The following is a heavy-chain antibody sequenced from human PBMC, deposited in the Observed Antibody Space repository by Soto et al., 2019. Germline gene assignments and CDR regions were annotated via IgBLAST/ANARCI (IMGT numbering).Heavy chain of an antibody. CDR1: GFTFSGSA. V-gene: IGHV3-73*01. D-gene: IGHD3-16*01. CDR3: TRQGGFRTYYYYYGMDV. J-gene: IGHJ6*02. Sequence: GGSLRLSCAASGFTFSGSAMHWVRQASGKGLEWVGRIRSKANSYATAYAASVKGRFTISRDDSKNTAYLQMNSLKTEDTAVYYCTRQGGFRTYYYYYGMDVWGQGTTVTVSS. CDR2: IRSKANSYAT.